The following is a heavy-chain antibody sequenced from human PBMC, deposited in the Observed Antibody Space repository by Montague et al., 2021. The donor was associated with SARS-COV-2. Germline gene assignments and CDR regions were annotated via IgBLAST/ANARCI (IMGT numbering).Heavy chain of an antibody. V-gene: IGHV4-34*01. CDR1: GGSFSGYY. Sequence: SETLSLTCAVYGGSFSGYYWSWIRQPPGKGLEWIGQIHHIGGTIYKPSLKSRVTISEDTSKNQFSLKMTSVTAADTAVYYCARGGHQLRFGLDVWGQGTTVTVSS. J-gene: IGHJ6*02. D-gene: IGHD3-16*01. CDR2: IHHIGGT. CDR3: ARGGHQLRFGLDV.